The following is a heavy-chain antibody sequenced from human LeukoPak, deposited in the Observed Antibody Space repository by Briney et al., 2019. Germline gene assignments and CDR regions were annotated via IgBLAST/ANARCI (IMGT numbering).Heavy chain of an antibody. J-gene: IGHJ5*02. Sequence: PSETLSLTCTVSGGSISSYYWSWIRQPPGKGLEWIGSIYYSGSTYYNPSLKSRVTISVDTSKNQFSLKLSSVTAADTAVYYCARQSKVVAGPRFDPWGQGTLVTVSS. D-gene: IGHD2-15*01. CDR2: IYYSGST. V-gene: IGHV4-59*05. CDR3: ARQSKVVAGPRFDP. CDR1: GGSISSYY.